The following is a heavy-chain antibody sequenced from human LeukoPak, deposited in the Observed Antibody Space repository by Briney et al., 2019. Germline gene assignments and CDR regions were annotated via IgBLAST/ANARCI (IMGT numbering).Heavy chain of an antibody. CDR1: GGSFSGYY. V-gene: IGHV4-34*01. J-gene: IGHJ6*03. Sequence: SETLSLTCAVYGGSFSGYYWSWIRQPPGKGLEWIGEINHSGSTNYNPSLKSRVTISVDTSKNQFSLKLSSVTAADTAVYYCARDNWNSYYMDVWGKGTTVTVSS. CDR2: INHSGST. D-gene: IGHD1-1*01. CDR3: ARDNWNSYYMDV.